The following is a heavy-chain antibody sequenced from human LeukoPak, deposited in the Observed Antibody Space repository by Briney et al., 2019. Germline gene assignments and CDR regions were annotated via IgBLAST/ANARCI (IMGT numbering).Heavy chain of an antibody. J-gene: IGHJ3*02. CDR1: GHTLTELS. CDR2: FDPEDGET. D-gene: IGHD2-2*01. Sequence: ASVKVSCKVSGHTLTELSMHWVRQAPGKGLEWMGGFDPEDGETIYAQKFRGRVTMTEDTSTDTAYMELSSLRSEDTAVYYCAIIAGAGYCRSTSCYYHIWGQGTMVTVSS. CDR3: AIIAGAGYCRSTSCYYHI. V-gene: IGHV1-24*01.